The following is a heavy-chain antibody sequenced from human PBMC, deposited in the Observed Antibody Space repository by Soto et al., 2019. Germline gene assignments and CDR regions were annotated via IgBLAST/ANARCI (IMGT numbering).Heavy chain of an antibody. V-gene: IGHV1-69*13. CDR3: ARIRGIAAALDYGMDV. D-gene: IGHD6-13*01. CDR2: IIPIFGTA. J-gene: IGHJ6*02. CDR1: GGTFSSYA. Sequence: ASVKVSCKASGGTFSSYAISWVRQAPGQGLEWMGGIIPIFGTANYAQKFQGRVTITADESTSTAYMELSSLRSEDTAVYYCARIRGIAAALDYGMDVWGQGTTVTVSS.